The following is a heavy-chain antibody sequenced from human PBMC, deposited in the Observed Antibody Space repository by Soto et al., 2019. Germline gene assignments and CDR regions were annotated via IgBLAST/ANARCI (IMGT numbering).Heavy chain of an antibody. J-gene: IGHJ6*03. CDR3: ASGYCSSTSCIAQSPFYYYYYMDV. V-gene: IGHV4-31*03. D-gene: IGHD2-2*01. Sequence: PSETLSLTCTVSGGSISSGGYYWSWIRQHPGKGLEWIGYIYYSGSTYYNPSLKSRVTISVDTSKNQFSLKLSSVTAADTAVYYCASGYCSSTSCIAQSPFYYYYYMDVWGKGTTVTVSS. CDR2: IYYSGST. CDR1: GGSISSGGYY.